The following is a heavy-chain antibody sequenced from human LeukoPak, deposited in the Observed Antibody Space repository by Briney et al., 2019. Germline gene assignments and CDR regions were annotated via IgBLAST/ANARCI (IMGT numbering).Heavy chain of an antibody. Sequence: SETLSLTCAVYGGSFSGYYWSWIRQPPGKGLEWIGEINHSGGTNYNPSLKSRVTISVDTSKNQFSLKLSSVTTADTAVYYCARTEWFGDLFYWFDPWGQGTLVIVSS. CDR3: ARTEWFGDLFYWFDP. CDR2: INHSGGT. J-gene: IGHJ5*02. CDR1: GGSFSGYY. V-gene: IGHV4-34*01. D-gene: IGHD3-10*01.